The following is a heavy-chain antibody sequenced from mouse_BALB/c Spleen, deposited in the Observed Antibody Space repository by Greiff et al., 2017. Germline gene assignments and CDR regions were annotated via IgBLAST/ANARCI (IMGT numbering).Heavy chain of an antibody. CDR2: ISYSGST. Sequence: VQLKESGPSLVKPSQTLSLTCSVTGDSITSGYWNWIRKFPGNKLEYMGYISYSGSTYYNPSLKSRISITRDTSKNQYYLQLNSVTTEDTATYYCARSITTVVEGYFDVWGAGTTVTVSS. V-gene: IGHV3-8*02. D-gene: IGHD1-1*01. CDR3: ARSITTVVEGYFDV. CDR1: GDSITSGY. J-gene: IGHJ1*01.